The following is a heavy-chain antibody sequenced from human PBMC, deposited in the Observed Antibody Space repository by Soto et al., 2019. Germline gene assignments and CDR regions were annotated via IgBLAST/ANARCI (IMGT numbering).Heavy chain of an antibody. CDR2: IYYSGST. D-gene: IGHD6-6*01. V-gene: IGHV4-59*01. J-gene: IGHJ6*01. CDR1: GGSISSYY. CDR3: ARDRRIAARHRWDYHYGMDV. Sequence: SETLSLTCTVSGGSISSYYWSWIRQPPGKGLEWIGYIYYSGSTNYNPSLKSRVTISVDTSKNQFSLKLSSVTAADTAVYYCARDRRIAARHRWDYHYGMDVWGQGTTVTVSS.